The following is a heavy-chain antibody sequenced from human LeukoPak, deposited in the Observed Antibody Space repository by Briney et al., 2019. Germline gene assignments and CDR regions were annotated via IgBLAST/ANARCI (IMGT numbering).Heavy chain of an antibody. J-gene: IGHJ3*02. CDR1: GYTFTGYY. V-gene: IGHV1-2*02. D-gene: IGHD3-22*01. CDR3: ARGLDYYDSSGYYPDAFDI. Sequence: ASVKVSCKASGYTFTGYYMHWVRQAPGQGLEWMGWINPNSGGTNYAQKFQGRVTMTGDTSISTAYMELSRLRSDDTAVYYCARGLDYYDSSGYYPDAFDIWGQGTMVTVSS. CDR2: INPNSGGT.